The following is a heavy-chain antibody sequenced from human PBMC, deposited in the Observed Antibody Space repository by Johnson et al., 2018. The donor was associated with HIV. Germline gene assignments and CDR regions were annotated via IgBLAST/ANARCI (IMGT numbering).Heavy chain of an antibody. D-gene: IGHD6-19*01. CDR2: IAHDESIT. Sequence: QVLLVESGGGVVQPGGSLRLSCAASGFTFADYGMHWVRQPPGKGLEWVAFIAHDESITHYADSVKGRFTMSRDNSKNTLYLHMKSLRPEDTSIYYRAKDDKVGAWYADAVDVGGQGTVVTVSS. CDR3: AKDDKVGAWYADAVDV. V-gene: IGHV3-30*02. J-gene: IGHJ3*01. CDR1: GFTFADYG.